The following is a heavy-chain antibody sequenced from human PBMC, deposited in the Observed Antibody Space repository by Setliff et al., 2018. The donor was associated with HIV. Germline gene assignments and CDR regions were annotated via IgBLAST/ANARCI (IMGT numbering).Heavy chain of an antibody. V-gene: IGHV3-23*01. CDR2: ILSTGERT. Sequence: HPGGSLRLSCAASGFTFSNYAMSWVRQAPGEGLEWVSAILSTGERTFYADSVKGRLTISRDISKNTLYLQMNGLRAEDTAIYYCTRDSYFYDGSDYHYRHFDDWGQGTLVTVSS. CDR1: GFTFSNYA. J-gene: IGHJ4*02. CDR3: TRDSYFYDGSDYHYRHFDD. D-gene: IGHD3-22*01.